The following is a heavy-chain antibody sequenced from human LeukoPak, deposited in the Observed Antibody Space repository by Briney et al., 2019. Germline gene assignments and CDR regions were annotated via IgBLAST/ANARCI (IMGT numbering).Heavy chain of an antibody. D-gene: IGHD1-1*01. V-gene: IGHV4-59*01. J-gene: IGHJ6*03. CDR3: ARGTGSTPYTYYMDV. CDR1: SGSISLYY. Sequence: PSETLSHTCTVSSGSISLYYWTWIRQPPGKGLEWIGYVYYTGSTNHNPSLKSRVTISVDTSKNQFSLKLTSVTAADTAVYFCARGTGSTPYTYYMDVWGKGTTVTVSS. CDR2: VYYTGST.